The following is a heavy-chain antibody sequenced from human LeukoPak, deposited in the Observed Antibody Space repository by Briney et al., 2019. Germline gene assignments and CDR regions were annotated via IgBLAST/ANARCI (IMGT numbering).Heavy chain of an antibody. CDR1: GYSFTTYW. D-gene: IGHD3-16*01. V-gene: IGHV5-10-1*01. CDR3: AKWGAGGDFDV. CDR2: IDPSDSYT. J-gene: IGHJ3*01. Sequence: PGESLRISCKGSGYSFTTYWISWVRQMTGKGLEWMGRIDPSDSYTNYSPSFQGHVTISADTSISTAYLKWSSLKASDTAMYYCAKWGAGGDFDVWGQGTMVTVSS.